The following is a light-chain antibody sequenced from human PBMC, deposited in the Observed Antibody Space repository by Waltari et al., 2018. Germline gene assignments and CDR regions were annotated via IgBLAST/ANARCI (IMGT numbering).Light chain of an antibody. CDR2: EVT. J-gene: IGLJ1*01. V-gene: IGLV2-14*01. Sequence: QSALTQPASVSGSPGQSITIPCTGTSSDVGGYNYVSWYQQHPGKAPKLMIYEVTNRPSGVSNRFSGSKSGNTASLTISGLQAEDDADYYCSSFTSSNTQVFGTGTKVTVL. CDR1: SSDVGGYNY. CDR3: SSFTSSNTQV.